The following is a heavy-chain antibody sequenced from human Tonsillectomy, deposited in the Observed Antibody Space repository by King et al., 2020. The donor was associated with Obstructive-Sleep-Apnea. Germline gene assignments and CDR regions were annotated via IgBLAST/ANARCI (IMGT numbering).Heavy chain of an antibody. CDR3: ARLLGSNSYSGVSPAGYNWFDP. D-gene: IGHD2-8*02. CDR1: GYRFSTYW. V-gene: IGHV5-51*01. J-gene: IGHJ5*02. Sequence: VQLVQSGAEVKKPGESLKISCQGSGYRFSTYWIGWVRQMPGKGLELMGTIYPDDSDTRYSPSFQGQVTISADKSISTAYIQWSSLKASDTAMYYCARLLGSNSYSGVSPAGYNWFDPWGQGTLVTVSS. CDR2: IYPDDSDT.